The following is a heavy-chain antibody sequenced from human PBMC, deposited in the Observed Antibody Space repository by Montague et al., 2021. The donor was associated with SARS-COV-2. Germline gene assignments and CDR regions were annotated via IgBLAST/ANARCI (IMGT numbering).Heavy chain of an antibody. CDR2: INHGGIT. V-gene: IGHV4-34*01. CDR1: GTSFSGYY. D-gene: IGHD3-10*01. Sequence: SETLSLTCAVHGTSFSGYYWNWIRQPPGKGLEWIGDINHGGITKYSPSLKSRLTISADTSKNQFSLKLTSVAAADTAVYYCARLRDGVVPSPILGVGPYYSYYFMDVWGRGTTVTVSS. CDR3: ARLRDGVVPSPILGVGPYYSYYFMDV. J-gene: IGHJ6*01.